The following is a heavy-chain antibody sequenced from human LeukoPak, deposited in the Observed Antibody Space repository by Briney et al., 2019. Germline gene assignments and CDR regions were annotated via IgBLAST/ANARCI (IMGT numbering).Heavy chain of an antibody. Sequence: SETLSLTCTVSGGSINSYYWSWIRQPPGKGLEWIGYIYYSGSTNYNPSLKSRVTISVDTSKNQFSLKLSSVTAADTAVYYCARDHIAAAGLGADYSGDAFDIWGQGTMVTVSS. CDR2: IYYSGST. CDR1: GGSINSYY. V-gene: IGHV4-59*01. D-gene: IGHD6-13*01. CDR3: ARDHIAAAGLGADYSGDAFDI. J-gene: IGHJ3*02.